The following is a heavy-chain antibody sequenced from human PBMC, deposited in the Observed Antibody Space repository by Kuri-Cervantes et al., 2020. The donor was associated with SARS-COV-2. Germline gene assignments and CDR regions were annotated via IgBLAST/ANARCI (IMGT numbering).Heavy chain of an antibody. Sequence: SQTPSLTFAVYGGSFSGYYWSWIRQPPGKGLEWIGEINHSGSTNYNPSLKSRVTISVDTSKNQFSLKLSSVTAADTAVYYCARGGRIAVAGILLPLYYYGMDVWGQGTTVTVSS. CDR1: GGSFSGYY. J-gene: IGHJ6*02. D-gene: IGHD6-19*01. CDR2: INHSGST. CDR3: ARGGRIAVAGILLPLYYYGMDV. V-gene: IGHV4-34*01.